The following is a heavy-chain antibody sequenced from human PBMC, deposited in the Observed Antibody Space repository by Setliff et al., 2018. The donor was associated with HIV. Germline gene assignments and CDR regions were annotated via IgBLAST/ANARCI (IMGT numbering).Heavy chain of an antibody. Sequence: SETLSLTCTVSGGSVNDFYCNWIRQPPGKGPEWIGYIHSSGSTIYNPSLKSRITISLDTSREQFSLELSSATAADTAVYYCATLDHSGGNFLAYWGQGSLVTVTS. CDR3: ATLDHSGGNFLAY. D-gene: IGHD2-21*02. J-gene: IGHJ4*02. CDR2: IHSSGST. V-gene: IGHV4-4*09. CDR1: GGSVNDFY.